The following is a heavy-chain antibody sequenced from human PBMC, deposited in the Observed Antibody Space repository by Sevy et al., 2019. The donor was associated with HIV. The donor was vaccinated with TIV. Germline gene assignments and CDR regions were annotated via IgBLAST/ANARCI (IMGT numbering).Heavy chain of an antibody. CDR3: ARAGEMATTTSDAFDI. V-gene: IGHV1-69*06. CDR1: GGTFSSYA. J-gene: IGHJ3*02. CDR2: IIPIFGTA. Sequence: ASVKVSCKASGGTFSSYAISWVRLAPRQGLEWMGGIIPIFGTANYAQKFQGRVTITADKSTSTAYMELSSLRSEDTAVYYCARAGEMATTTSDAFDIWGQGTMVTVSS. D-gene: IGHD1-1*01.